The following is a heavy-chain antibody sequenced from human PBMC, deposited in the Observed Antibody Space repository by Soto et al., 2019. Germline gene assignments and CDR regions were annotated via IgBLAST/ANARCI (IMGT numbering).Heavy chain of an antibody. Sequence: ASVKVSCKASGGTFSSYAISWVRQAPGQGLEWMGGIIPIFGTANYAQKFQGRVTITADESTSTAYMELSSLRSEDTAVYYCARSRALYYYYYGMDVWGQGTPVTVS. J-gene: IGHJ6*02. V-gene: IGHV1-69*13. CDR1: GGTFSSYA. CDR3: ARSRALYYYYYGMDV. CDR2: IIPIFGTA. D-gene: IGHD2-2*01.